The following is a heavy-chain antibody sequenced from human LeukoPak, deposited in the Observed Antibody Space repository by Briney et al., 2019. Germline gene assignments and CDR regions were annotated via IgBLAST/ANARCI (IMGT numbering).Heavy chain of an antibody. CDR1: GFTFSSYA. J-gene: IGHJ4*02. CDR3: AKGRVREFLWGPLLPEYYFDY. CDR2: ISGSGGST. V-gene: IGHV3-23*01. Sequence: PGGSLRLSCAASGFTFSSYAMSWVRQAPGKGLEWVSAISGSGGSTYYADSVKGRFTISRDNSKNTLYLQMNSLRAEDTAVYYCAKGRVREFLWGPLLPEYYFDYWGQGTLVTVSS. D-gene: IGHD3-22*01.